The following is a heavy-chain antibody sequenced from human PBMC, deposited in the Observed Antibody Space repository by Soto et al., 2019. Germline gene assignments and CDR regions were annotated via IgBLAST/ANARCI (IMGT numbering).Heavy chain of an antibody. J-gene: IGHJ4*02. CDR1: GFTFSSYW. V-gene: IGHV3-74*01. Sequence: EVQLVESGGGLVQPGGSLRLSCVTSGFTFSSYWMHWVRQGPGKGLVWVSRIKSDESDTSYADSVKGRFTISRDNAKNTLYLQMDSLRAEDTAVYYCTTEDSFVITFGGVYYWGQGTLVTVSS. CDR3: TTEDSFVITFGGVYY. D-gene: IGHD3-16*01. CDR2: IKSDESDT.